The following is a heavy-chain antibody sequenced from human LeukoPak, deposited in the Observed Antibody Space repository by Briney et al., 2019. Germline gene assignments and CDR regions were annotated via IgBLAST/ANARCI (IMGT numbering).Heavy chain of an antibody. D-gene: IGHD6-19*01. CDR3: ARHYSGGPQYFDY. V-gene: IGHV4-59*08. CDR1: GVSISSSY. Sequence: SETLSLTCTVSGVSISSSYWTWIRQPPGKGLEWIGCIYYSGSTNYNPSLKSRVTISVDTSKNQFSLHLSSVTAADTAVYYCARHYSGGPQYFDYWGQGTLATVSS. J-gene: IGHJ4*02. CDR2: IYYSGST.